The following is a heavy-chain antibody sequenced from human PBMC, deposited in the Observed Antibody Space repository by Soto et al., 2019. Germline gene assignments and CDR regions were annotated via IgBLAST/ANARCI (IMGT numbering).Heavy chain of an antibody. D-gene: IGHD6-6*01. CDR3: AKERGSSSSYYYYYYGMDV. CDR1: GFTFSSYA. V-gene: IGHV3-23*01. CDR2: ISGSGGST. J-gene: IGHJ6*02. Sequence: LRLSCAASGFTFSSYAMSWVRQAPGKGLEWVSAISGSGGSTYYADSVKGRFTISRDNSKNTLYLQMNSLRAEDTAVYYCAKERGSSSSYYYYYYGMDVWGQGTTVTVSS.